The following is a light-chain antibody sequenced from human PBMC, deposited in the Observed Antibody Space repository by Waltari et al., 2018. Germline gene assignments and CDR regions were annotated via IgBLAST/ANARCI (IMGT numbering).Light chain of an antibody. J-gene: IGLJ2*01. CDR1: SSDVGSHNL. CDR2: EGS. V-gene: IGLV2-23*03. Sequence: QSALTQPASVSGSPGQSITISCTGTSSDVGSHNLVSWYQHHPGKAPKFVIYEGSKRPSVVSNRFSGSKSGNTASLTISGLQAEDEGDYYCCSYAGSNTFNVVFGGGTKLTVL. CDR3: CSYAGSNTFNVV.